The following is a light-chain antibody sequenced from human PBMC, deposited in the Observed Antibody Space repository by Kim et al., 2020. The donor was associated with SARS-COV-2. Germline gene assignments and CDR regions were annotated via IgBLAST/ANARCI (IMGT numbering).Light chain of an antibody. Sequence: GDRVTITCRASQSISSWLAWYQQKPGKAPKLLIYDAASLESGVPSRFSGSGSGTEFTLTISSLQPDDFATYYCQQYNSYTWTFGQGTKVDIK. CDR3: QQYNSYTWT. J-gene: IGKJ1*01. CDR1: QSISSW. V-gene: IGKV1-5*01. CDR2: DAA.